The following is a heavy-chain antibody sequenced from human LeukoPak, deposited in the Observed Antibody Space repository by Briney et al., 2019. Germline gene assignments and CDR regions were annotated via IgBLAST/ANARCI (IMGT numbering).Heavy chain of an antibody. J-gene: IGHJ4*02. CDR2: ISYDRSNK. V-gene: IGHV3-30-3*01. D-gene: IGHD3-3*01. CDR1: GFTFSSYA. CDR3: ARTETYYDFWSGYYDY. Sequence: PGGSLRLSCAASGFTFSSYAMHWVRQAPGKGLEWVAVISYDRSNKYYADSVKGRFTISRDNSKNTLYLQMNSLRAEDTAVYYCARTETYYDFWSGYYDYWGQGTLVTVSS.